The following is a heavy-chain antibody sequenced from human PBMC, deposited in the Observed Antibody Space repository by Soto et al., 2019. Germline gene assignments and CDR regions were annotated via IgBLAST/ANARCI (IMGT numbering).Heavy chain of an antibody. CDR1: GFTFSNAW. J-gene: IGHJ6*02. D-gene: IGHD2-2*01. CDR2: IKSKTDGGTT. V-gene: IGHV3-15*07. CDR3: TTVAIVVVPAALDYYYYGMDV. Sequence: GGSLRLSCAASGFTFSNAWMNWVRQAPGKGLEWVGRIKSKTDGGTTDYAAPVKGRFTISRDDSKNTLYLQMNSLKTEDTAVYYCTTVAIVVVPAALDYYYYGMDVWGQGTTVTAP.